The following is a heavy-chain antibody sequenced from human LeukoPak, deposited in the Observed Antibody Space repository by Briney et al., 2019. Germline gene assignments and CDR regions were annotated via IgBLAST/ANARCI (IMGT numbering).Heavy chain of an antibody. V-gene: IGHV5-51*01. J-gene: IGHJ6*02. CDR3: AKYGSGSEYGMDV. Sequence: GESLKISCKDSGYTFSTYWIGWVRQMPGKGLEWMGIIYPGDSDTRYSPSFQGQVTISADKSISTAYLQWSSLKASDTAMYYCAKYGSGSEYGMDVWGQGTTVTVSS. D-gene: IGHD3-10*01. CDR2: IYPGDSDT. CDR1: GYTFSTYW.